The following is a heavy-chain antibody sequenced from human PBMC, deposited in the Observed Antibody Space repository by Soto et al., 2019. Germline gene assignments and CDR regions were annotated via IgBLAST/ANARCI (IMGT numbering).Heavy chain of an antibody. CDR1: GYTFTGYY. Sequence: ASVKVSCKASGYTFTGYYMHWVRQAPGQGLEWMGWINPNSGGTNYAQKFQGWVTMTRDTSISTAYMELSRLRSDDTAVYYCARDLAMTTVTTTAFDIWGQGTTVTVSS. D-gene: IGHD4-17*01. V-gene: IGHV1-2*04. CDR2: INPNSGGT. J-gene: IGHJ3*02. CDR3: ARDLAMTTVTTTAFDI.